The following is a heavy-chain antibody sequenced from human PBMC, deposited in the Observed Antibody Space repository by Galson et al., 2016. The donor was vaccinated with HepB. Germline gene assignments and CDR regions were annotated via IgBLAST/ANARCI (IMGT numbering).Heavy chain of an antibody. CDR3: AKEGRDILTGYYNGDAFDI. J-gene: IGHJ3*02. CDR1: GFSFSNYA. CDR2: IRGSGGSP. Sequence: SLRLSCAASGFSFSNYAISWVRQTPGKGLEWVSDIRGSGGSPYYADSVLGRFTITRDNSKNTLYLQMNSLRAEDTALYYCAKEGRDILTGYYNGDAFDIWGQGTMVTVST. D-gene: IGHD3-9*01. V-gene: IGHV3-23*01.